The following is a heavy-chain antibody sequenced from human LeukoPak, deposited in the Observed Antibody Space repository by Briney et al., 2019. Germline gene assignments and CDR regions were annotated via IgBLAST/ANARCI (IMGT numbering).Heavy chain of an antibody. J-gene: IGHJ4*02. D-gene: IGHD3-16*01. CDR1: GFTFSSYG. Sequence: PGGTLRLSCAASGFTFSSYGMSWVRQAPGKGLEWVSSISSSSSYIYYADSVKGRFTISRDNAKNSLYLQMNSLRAEDTAVYYCARRYVHFDYWGQGTLVTVSS. CDR3: ARRYVHFDY. V-gene: IGHV3-21*01. CDR2: ISSSSSYI.